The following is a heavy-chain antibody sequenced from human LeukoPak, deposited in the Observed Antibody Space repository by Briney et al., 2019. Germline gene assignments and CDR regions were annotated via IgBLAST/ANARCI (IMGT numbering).Heavy chain of an antibody. CDR3: ARVIARGSRGEVDY. CDR1: GYTFTSYY. V-gene: IGHV1-2*02. J-gene: IGHJ4*02. CDR2: INPNSGGT. D-gene: IGHD1-26*01. Sequence: GASVKVSCNASGYTFTSYYMHWVRQAPGQGLEWMGWINPNSGGTNYAQKFQGRVTMTRDTSISTAYTELSRLRSDDTAVYYCARVIARGSRGEVDYWGQGTLVTVSS.